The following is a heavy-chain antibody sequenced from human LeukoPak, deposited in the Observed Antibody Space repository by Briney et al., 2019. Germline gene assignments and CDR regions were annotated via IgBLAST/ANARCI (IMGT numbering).Heavy chain of an antibody. CDR2: IYYTGAT. D-gene: IGHD5-18*01. V-gene: IGHV4-59*13. CDR3: ARAGYSYGTGYYFDY. CDR1: GGSISSYY. Sequence: SETLSLTCTVSGGSISSYYWSWIRLPPGKGLEWIVYIYYTGATYYNPSLKSRVTISLDTSKNQFSLKLSSVTAADAAVYYCARAGYSYGTGYYFDYWGQGALVTVSS. J-gene: IGHJ4*02.